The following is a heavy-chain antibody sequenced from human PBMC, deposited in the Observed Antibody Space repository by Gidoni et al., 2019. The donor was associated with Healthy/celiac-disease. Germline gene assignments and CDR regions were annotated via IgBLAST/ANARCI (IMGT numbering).Heavy chain of an antibody. CDR2: FDPEDGET. CDR3: ATGGTTGG. CDR1: GYTLTELS. J-gene: IGHJ4*02. Sequence: QVQLVQSGAEVKKPGASVTVSCMVSGYTLTELSMPWVRQAPGKGCEWMGGFDPEDGETIYAQKSQARVTMTEETSTDTAYVELSSVRSEDTAVYDCATGGTTGGWGQGTLVTVSS. V-gene: IGHV1-24*01. D-gene: IGHD4-17*01.